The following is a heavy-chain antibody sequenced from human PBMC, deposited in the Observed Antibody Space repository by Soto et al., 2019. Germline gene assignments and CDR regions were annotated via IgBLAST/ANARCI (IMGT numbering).Heavy chain of an antibody. D-gene: IGHD5-18*01. CDR2: TYYRSKWYN. CDR3: APSRGIQLWLPIDY. Sequence: SETLSLTCAISGDSVSSNSAAWNWIRQSPSRGLEWLGRTYYRSKWYNDYAVSVKSRITINPDTSKNQFSLQLNSVTPEDTAVYYCAPSRGIQLWLPIDYWGQGTLVTVSS. J-gene: IGHJ4*02. CDR1: GDSVSSNSAA. V-gene: IGHV6-1*01.